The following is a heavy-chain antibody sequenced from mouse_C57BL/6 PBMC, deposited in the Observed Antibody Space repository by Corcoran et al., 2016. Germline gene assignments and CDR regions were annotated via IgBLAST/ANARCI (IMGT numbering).Heavy chain of an antibody. Sequence: EVQLQQSGPELEKPGASVKISCKASGYTFTDYYMNWVKQSHGKSLEWIGDINPNNGGTSYNQKFKGKATLTVDKSSSTAYMELRSLTSEDSAVYYCASPYGSNYFYCDYWGQGTTLTVSS. CDR1: GYTFTDYY. D-gene: IGHD2-5*01. J-gene: IGHJ2*01. CDR2: INPNNGGT. V-gene: IGHV1-26*01. CDR3: ASPYGSNYFYCDY.